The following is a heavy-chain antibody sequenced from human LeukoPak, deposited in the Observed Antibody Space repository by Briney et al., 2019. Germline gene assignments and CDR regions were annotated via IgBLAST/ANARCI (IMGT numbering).Heavy chain of an antibody. CDR2: ISGSSSTI. CDR3: ARAQYSSGWYGDY. V-gene: IGHV3-48*04. CDR1: GFTFSSYS. Sequence: GGSLRLSCAASGFTFSSYSMNWVRQAPGKGLEWVSYISGSSSTIYYADSVKGRFTISRDNAKNSVYLQMNSLRAEDTAVYYCARAQYSSGWYGDYWGQGTLVTVSS. J-gene: IGHJ4*02. D-gene: IGHD6-19*01.